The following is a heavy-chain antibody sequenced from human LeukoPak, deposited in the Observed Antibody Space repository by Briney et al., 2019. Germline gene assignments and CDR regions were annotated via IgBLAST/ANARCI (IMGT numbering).Heavy chain of an antibody. J-gene: IGHJ6*03. Sequence: GGSLKLSCAASGCTFSGSAMHWVRQAPGKGLEWVGRIRSKGNSYATAYAASGEGRFTISRDDPNNTAHLQMNSLTTEHTAVYYRTTPRGYDTYYYYYYMDVWGKGTTVTVSS. CDR2: IRSKGNSYAT. CDR1: GCTFSGSA. V-gene: IGHV3-73*01. D-gene: IGHD5-12*01. CDR3: TTPRGYDTYYYYYYMDV.